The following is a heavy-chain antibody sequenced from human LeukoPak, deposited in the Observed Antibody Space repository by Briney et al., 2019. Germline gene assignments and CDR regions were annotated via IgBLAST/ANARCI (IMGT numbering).Heavy chain of an antibody. V-gene: IGHV1-46*01. CDR2: INPSGGST. Sequence: ASVKVSCKASGYTFTSYYMHWVRQAPGQGLEWMGIINPSGGSTSYAQKFQGRVTMTRDMSTSTVYMELSSLRSEDTAVYYCARVGVAGLDAFDIWGQGTMVIVSS. CDR3: ARVGVAGLDAFDI. CDR1: GYTFTSYY. D-gene: IGHD2-21*01. J-gene: IGHJ3*02.